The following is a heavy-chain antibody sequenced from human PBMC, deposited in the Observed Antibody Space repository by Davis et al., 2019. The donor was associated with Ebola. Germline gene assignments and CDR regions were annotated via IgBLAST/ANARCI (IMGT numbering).Heavy chain of an antibody. CDR3: AKIRSDDAFDV. CDR1: GLPLRPSGLG. D-gene: IGHD3-3*02. J-gene: IGHJ3*01. CDR2: IYWDDDK. V-gene: IGHV2-5*02. Sequence: SGPTLLHPTQILTLTCTFPGLPLRPSGLGVGWIRQPPGKALECLALIYWDDDKRYSPSLSSRLTITKDTSKNQVVLTVTNMDHVETATYYGAKIRSDDAFDVWGPGTMVTVSS.